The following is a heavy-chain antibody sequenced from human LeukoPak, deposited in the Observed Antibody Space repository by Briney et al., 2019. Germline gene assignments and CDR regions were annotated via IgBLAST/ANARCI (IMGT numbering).Heavy chain of an antibody. V-gene: IGHV1-2*02. Sequence: ASVKVSCKASGYTFTGYYMHWVRQAPGQGLEWMGWINPNSGGTNYAQKFQGRVTMTRYTSISTAYMELSRLRSDDTAVYYCARGGILPNYYYYYMDVWGKGTTVTVSS. CDR1: GYTFTGYY. D-gene: IGHD3-16*02. CDR2: INPNSGGT. CDR3: ARGGILPNYYYYYMDV. J-gene: IGHJ6*03.